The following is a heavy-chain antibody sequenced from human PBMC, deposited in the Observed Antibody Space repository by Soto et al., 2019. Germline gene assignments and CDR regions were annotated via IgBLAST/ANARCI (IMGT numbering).Heavy chain of an antibody. CDR3: ARSRRPYYYGSGAWNGMDV. Sequence: XESLKVSCKCSGYSFTSYWISLVRQMPGKGLEWMGRIDPSDSYTNYSPSFQGHVTISADKSISTAYLQWSSLKASDTAMYYCARSRRPYYYGSGAWNGMDVCGQGTTVTVSS. J-gene: IGHJ6*02. V-gene: IGHV5-10-1*01. D-gene: IGHD3-10*01. CDR1: GYSFTSYW. CDR2: IDPSDSYT.